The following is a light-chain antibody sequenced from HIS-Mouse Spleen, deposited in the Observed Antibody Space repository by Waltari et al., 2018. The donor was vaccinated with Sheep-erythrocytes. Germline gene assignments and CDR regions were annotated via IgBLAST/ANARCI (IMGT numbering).Light chain of an antibody. J-gene: IGLJ1*01. V-gene: IGLV2-11*01. CDR2: DVS. Sequence: QSALTQPASVSGSPGQSITISCTGTSSDVGGYNYVSGSQQHPGKAPQLLIYDVSKRPSGVPVRFSGSKSGNTASLTISGLQAEDEADYYCCSYAGSYNHVFATGTKVTVL. CDR1: SSDVGGYNY. CDR3: CSYAGSYNHV.